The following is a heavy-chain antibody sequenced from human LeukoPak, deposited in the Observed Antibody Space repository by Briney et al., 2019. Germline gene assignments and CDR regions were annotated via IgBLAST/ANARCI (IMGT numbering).Heavy chain of an antibody. CDR2: INSDGSST. J-gene: IGHJ3*02. Sequence: GGSMRLSCAASGFTFSSYWMHWVRQAPGKGLVWVSRINSDGSSTSYADSVKGRFTISRDNAKNTLYLQMNSLRAEDTGVYYCAREPDEYSSWDDAFDIWGQETMVTVSS. CDR1: GFTFSSYW. D-gene: IGHD6-6*01. V-gene: IGHV3-74*01. CDR3: AREPDEYSSWDDAFDI.